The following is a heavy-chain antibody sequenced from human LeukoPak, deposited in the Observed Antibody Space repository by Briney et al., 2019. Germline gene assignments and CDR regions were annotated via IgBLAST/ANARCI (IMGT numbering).Heavy chain of an antibody. J-gene: IGHJ4*02. CDR2: IYYSGST. CDR1: GGSVSSGSYY. CDR3: ARGLEMATTDFDY. V-gene: IGHV4-61*01. D-gene: IGHD5-24*01. Sequence: SETLSLTCTVSGGSVSSGSYYWSWIRQPPGKGLEWIGYIYYSGSTNYNPSLKSRVTISVDTSKNQFSLKLSSVTAADTAVYYCARGLEMATTDFDYWGQGTLVTVSS.